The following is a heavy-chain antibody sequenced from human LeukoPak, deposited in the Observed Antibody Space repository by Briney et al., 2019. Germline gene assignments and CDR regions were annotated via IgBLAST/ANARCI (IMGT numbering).Heavy chain of an antibody. CDR1: GFTFSSYA. J-gene: IGHJ4*02. D-gene: IGHD1-1*01. V-gene: IGHV3-23*01. Sequence: PGGSLRLSCAASGFTFSSYAMSWVRQAPGKGLEWVSAISSSAGSTDYADSVRGRFTVSRDNSKNTLYLQMNSLRAEDTAVYYCAKDGGWNDRYYFDYWGQGTLVTVSS. CDR3: AKDGGWNDRYYFDY. CDR2: ISSSAGST.